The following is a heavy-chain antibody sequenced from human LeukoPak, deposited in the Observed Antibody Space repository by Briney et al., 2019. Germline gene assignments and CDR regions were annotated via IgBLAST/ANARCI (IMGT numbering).Heavy chain of an antibody. D-gene: IGHD3-10*01. V-gene: IGHV4-31*03. Sequence: SETLSLTCTVSGGSISSGGYYWSWIRQHPGKGLEWIGYIYYSGSTYYNPSLKSRVSMSVDTSKNQFSLKLSSVTAADTAVYYCARDFMVRGAADAFDIWGQGTMVTVSS. J-gene: IGHJ3*02. CDR1: GGSISSGGYY. CDR2: IYYSGST. CDR3: ARDFMVRGAADAFDI.